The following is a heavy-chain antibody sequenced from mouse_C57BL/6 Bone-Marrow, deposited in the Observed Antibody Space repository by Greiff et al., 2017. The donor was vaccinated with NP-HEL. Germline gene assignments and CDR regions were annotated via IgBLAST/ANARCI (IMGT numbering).Heavy chain of an antibody. CDR2: ILPGSGGT. Sequence: VQLQQSGAELMKPGASVKLSCKATGYTFTGYWIDWVKQRPGHGLEWIGEILPGSGGTNYNEKFKGKATFTADTSSNTAYMQLSSLTTEDSAIYDCANPGSSSWYFDVWGTGTAVTVSS. CDR1: GYTFTGYW. D-gene: IGHD1-1*01. CDR3: ANPGSSSWYFDV. V-gene: IGHV1-9*01. J-gene: IGHJ1*03.